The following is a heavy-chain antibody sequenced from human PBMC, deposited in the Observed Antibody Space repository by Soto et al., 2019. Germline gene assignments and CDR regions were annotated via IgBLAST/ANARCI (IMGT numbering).Heavy chain of an antibody. Sequence: PGGSLRLSCAASGFTFSSYSMNWVRQAPGKGLEWVSSISSSSSYIYYADSVKGRFTISRDNAKNSLYLQMNSLRAEDTAVYYCARAAPRGYDILTGQKPYYFDYWGQGTLVTVSS. D-gene: IGHD3-9*01. J-gene: IGHJ4*02. CDR3: ARAAPRGYDILTGQKPYYFDY. CDR1: GFTFSSYS. V-gene: IGHV3-21*06. CDR2: ISSSSSYI.